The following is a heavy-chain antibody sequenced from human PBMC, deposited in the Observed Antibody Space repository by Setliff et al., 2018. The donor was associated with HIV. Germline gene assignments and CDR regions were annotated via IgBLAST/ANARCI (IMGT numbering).Heavy chain of an antibody. V-gene: IGHV3-48*01. J-gene: IGHJ6*02. Sequence: GGSLRLSCAASGFTFSAYRMNWVRQAPGKGLEWLSYISSSGSTICYADSVKGRFTISRDNAKKTLYLQMNSLRAEDTAVYYCARDYHAFRMIVVVDNYYGMDVWGQGTTVTVSS. D-gene: IGHD3-22*01. CDR3: ARDYHAFRMIVVVDNYYGMDV. CDR2: ISSSGSTI. CDR1: GFTFSAYR.